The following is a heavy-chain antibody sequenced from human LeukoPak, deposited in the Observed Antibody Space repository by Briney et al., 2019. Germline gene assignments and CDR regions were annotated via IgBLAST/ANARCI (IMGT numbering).Heavy chain of an antibody. CDR2: IYYSGST. V-gene: IGHV4-59*01. J-gene: IGHJ4*02. D-gene: IGHD5-18*01. CDR1: GGSISSYY. Sequence: PSETLSLTCTVSGGSISSYYWSWIRQPPGKGLEWIGYIYYSGSTNYNPSLKSRVTISVDTSKNQFSLKLSSVTAADTAVYYCARSTRGYSYGPLDYWGQGSLVIVSS. CDR3: ARSTRGYSYGPLDY.